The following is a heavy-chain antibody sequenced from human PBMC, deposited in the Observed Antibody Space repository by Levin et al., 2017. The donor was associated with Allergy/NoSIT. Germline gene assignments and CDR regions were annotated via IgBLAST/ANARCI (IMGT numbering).Heavy chain of an antibody. D-gene: IGHD3-9*01. J-gene: IGHJ4*02. CDR1: GFTFSGHW. CDR3: VKDTDWSFDF. CDR2: IDGDGSVR. Sequence: GGSLRLSCAASGFTFSGHWMIWVRQAPGKGLEWVANIDGDGSVRNYVDYVRGRFTISRDNAKTSLYLQMNSLRAEDTAVYYCVKDTDWSFDFWGPGTLVTVSS. V-gene: IGHV3-7*04.